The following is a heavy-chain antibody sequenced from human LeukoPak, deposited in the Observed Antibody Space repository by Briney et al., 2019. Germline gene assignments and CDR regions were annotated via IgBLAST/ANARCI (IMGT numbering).Heavy chain of an antibody. CDR1: GGSISSGGYY. Sequence: PSETLSLTCTVSGGSISSGGYYWSWIRQHPGKGLEWIGSIYYSGSTYYNPSLKSRVTISVDTSKNQFSLKLSSVTAADTAVYYCARILYYYHGMDVWGQGTTVTVSS. J-gene: IGHJ6*02. V-gene: IGHV4-39*01. CDR3: ARILYYYHGMDV. CDR2: IYYSGST.